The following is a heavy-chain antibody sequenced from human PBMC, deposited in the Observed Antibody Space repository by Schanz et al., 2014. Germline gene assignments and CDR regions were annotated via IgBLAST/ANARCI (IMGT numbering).Heavy chain of an antibody. D-gene: IGHD2-15*01. Sequence: QVQVVQSGGGLVKPGGSLRLSCAASGFVFGDYYMTWIRQAPGKGLEWVSLISDSGDTAYYADSVRGRFTISRDNAENTLFLQMNSLRPEDTAVYYCARLDPYCRSGTCSRAFDFWGQGTLVTVSS. V-gene: IGHV3-11*04. CDR2: ISDSGDTA. J-gene: IGHJ4*02. CDR3: ARLDPYCRSGTCSRAFDF. CDR1: GFVFGDYY.